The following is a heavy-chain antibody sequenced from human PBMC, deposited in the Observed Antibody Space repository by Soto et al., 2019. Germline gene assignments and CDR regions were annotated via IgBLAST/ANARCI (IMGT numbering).Heavy chain of an antibody. Sequence: SETLSLTCAVYGGSFSGYYWSWIRQPPGKGLEWIGEINHSGSTNYNPSLKSRVTISEDTSKNQFSLKLSSVTAADTAVYYCARGAPFVDQTWWFDPWGQGTLVTVSS. V-gene: IGHV4-34*01. D-gene: IGHD5-12*01. J-gene: IGHJ5*02. CDR1: GGSFSGYY. CDR3: ARGAPFVDQTWWFDP. CDR2: INHSGST.